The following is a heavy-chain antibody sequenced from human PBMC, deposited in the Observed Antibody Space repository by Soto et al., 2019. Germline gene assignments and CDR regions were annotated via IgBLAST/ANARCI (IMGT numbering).Heavy chain of an antibody. D-gene: IGHD3-9*01. J-gene: IGHJ4*02. CDR3: AKDILTGYAAIGLFDY. V-gene: IGHV3-23*01. CDR1: GFTFSSYA. CDR2: ISGSGGST. Sequence: GGSLSLSCAASGFTFSSYAMSWVRQAPGKGLEWVSAISGSGGSTYYADSVKGRFTISRDNSKNTLYLQMNSLRAEDTAVYYCAKDILTGYAAIGLFDYWGQGTLVTVSS.